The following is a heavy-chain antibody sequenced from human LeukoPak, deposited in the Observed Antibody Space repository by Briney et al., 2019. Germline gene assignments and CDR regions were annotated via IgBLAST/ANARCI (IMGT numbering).Heavy chain of an antibody. Sequence: GGSLRLSCAASGFTFSSYEMNWVRQAPGKGLEWVAFIRHDGSNKYYADSVKGRFTISRDNSKNTLYLQINSLRAGDTAVYYCAKGSKLVVITRDHYMAVWGKGTTVTISS. D-gene: IGHD3-22*01. V-gene: IGHV3-30*02. CDR2: IRHDGSNK. CDR3: AKGSKLVVITRDHYMAV. CDR1: GFTFSSYE. J-gene: IGHJ6*03.